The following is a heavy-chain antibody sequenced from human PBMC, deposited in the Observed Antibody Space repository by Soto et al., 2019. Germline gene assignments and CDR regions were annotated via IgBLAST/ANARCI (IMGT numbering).Heavy chain of an antibody. CDR1: GFTFTTYA. D-gene: IGHD1-26*01. V-gene: IGHV3-33*01. CDR3: ARGEAMGAALSFGMDV. CDR2: IYYDGSAE. Sequence: QMQLVESGGNVVPPGRSLRLSCAASGFTFTTYAMHWVRQAPGKGLEWVALIYYDGSAEYYADSVKGRFTISRDDSKNTIYLQMNNLRGDDTGVYYCARGEAMGAALSFGMDVWGQGTTVSVSS. J-gene: IGHJ6*02.